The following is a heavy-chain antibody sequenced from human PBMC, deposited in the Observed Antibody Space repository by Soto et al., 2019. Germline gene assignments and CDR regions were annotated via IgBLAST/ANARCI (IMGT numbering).Heavy chain of an antibody. D-gene: IGHD4-17*01. Sequence: SETLSLTCTVSGGSISSYYWSWIRQPPGKGLEWIGYIYYSGSTNYNPSLKSRVTISVDTSKNQFSLKLSSVTAADTAVYYCASNTVTTRYYYMDVWGKGTTVTVSS. CDR3: ASNTVTTRYYYMDV. CDR2: IYYSGST. CDR1: GGSISSYY. J-gene: IGHJ6*03. V-gene: IGHV4-59*01.